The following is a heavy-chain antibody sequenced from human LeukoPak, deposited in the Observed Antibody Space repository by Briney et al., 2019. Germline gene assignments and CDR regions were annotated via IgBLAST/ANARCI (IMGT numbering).Heavy chain of an antibody. J-gene: IGHJ4*02. D-gene: IGHD2-15*01. V-gene: IGHV1-69*13. Sequence: SVKVSCKASGYTFTSYGISWVRQAPGQGLEWMGGIIPIFGTANYAQKFQGRVTITADESTSTAYMELSSLRSEDTAVYYCARSAGYCSGGSCYSYIDYWGQGTLVTVSS. CDR1: GYTFTSYG. CDR3: ARSAGYCSGGSCYSYIDY. CDR2: IIPIFGTA.